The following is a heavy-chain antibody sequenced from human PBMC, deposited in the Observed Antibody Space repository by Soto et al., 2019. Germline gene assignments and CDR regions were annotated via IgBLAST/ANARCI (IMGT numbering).Heavy chain of an antibody. CDR3: ARYTAVADPYYFDY. CDR2: ISDGVDRA. J-gene: IGHJ4*02. Sequence: GGSLRLSCAASGFNFATYSMSWVRQAPGKGLERVAGISDGVDRAYYGDSVKGRFPISRDTSKNMLYLHMNSLRAEDTAIYYCARYTAVADPYYFDYWGQGTLVTVSS. D-gene: IGHD6-19*01. CDR1: GFNFATYS. V-gene: IGHV3-23*01.